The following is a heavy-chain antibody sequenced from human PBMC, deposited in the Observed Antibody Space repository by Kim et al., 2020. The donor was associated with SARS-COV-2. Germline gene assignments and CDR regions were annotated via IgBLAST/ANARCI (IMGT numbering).Heavy chain of an antibody. D-gene: IGHD5-18*01. CDR3: AKELGPGDTAMVDGMDV. J-gene: IGHJ6*02. V-gene: IGHV3-23*01. Sequence: VKGRFTIARDNHKNTLYLQMNSLRAEDTAVYYCAKELGPGDTAMVDGMDVWGQGTTVTVSS.